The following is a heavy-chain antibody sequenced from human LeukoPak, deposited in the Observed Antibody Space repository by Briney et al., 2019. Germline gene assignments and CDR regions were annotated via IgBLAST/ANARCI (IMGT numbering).Heavy chain of an antibody. CDR3: ARHGYGYSYGYGPYDY. V-gene: IGHV4-39*01. D-gene: IGHD5-18*01. Sequence: SETLSLTCNVSGGSISSSSYYWGWIRQPPGKGQEWIGSIYYSGSTYYNPSLQSRVTISVDTSKNQFSLKLSSVTAADTAVYYCARHGYGYSYGYGPYDYWGQGILVTVSS. J-gene: IGHJ4*02. CDR2: IYYSGST. CDR1: GGSISSSSYY.